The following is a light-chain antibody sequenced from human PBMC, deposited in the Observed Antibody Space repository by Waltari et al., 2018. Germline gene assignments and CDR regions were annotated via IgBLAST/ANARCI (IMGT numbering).Light chain of an antibody. V-gene: IGKV1-39*01. CDR1: QSIRSY. CDR3: QQFDTFPLT. J-gene: IGKJ5*01. Sequence: DIQMTQSPSSLSASVGARVTNTCRASQSIRSYLNWYQQKPGKAPKLLIYDASNLQRRVPSRFSGSGSGTDFTLTISRLQAEDFATYFCQQFDTFPLTFGQGTRLEIK. CDR2: DAS.